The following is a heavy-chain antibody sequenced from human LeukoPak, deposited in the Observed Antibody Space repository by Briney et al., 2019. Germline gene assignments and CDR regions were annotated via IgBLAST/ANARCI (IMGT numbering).Heavy chain of an antibody. Sequence: GGSLRLTCAASGFTFSSYAMHWVRQAPGKGLEWVAVISYDGSNKYYAGSVKGRFTISGDNSKNTLYLQMNSLRAEDTAVYYCARETKGIWGQGTLVTVSS. J-gene: IGHJ4*02. CDR2: ISYDGSNK. V-gene: IGHV3-30-3*01. CDR3: ARETKGI. CDR1: GFTFSSYA.